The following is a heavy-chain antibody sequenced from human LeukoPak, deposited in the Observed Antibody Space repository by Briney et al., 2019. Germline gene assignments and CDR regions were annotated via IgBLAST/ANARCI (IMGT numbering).Heavy chain of an antibody. V-gene: IGHV4-4*02. Sequence: SGTLSLTCDVSGGSISSSHWWTWVRQPPGKGLEWIGEIYHRGSTHYNPSLRSRVTISVDTSKNQFSLKLSSVTAADTAVYYCAREAIVVAGYAFDYWGQGTLVTVSS. CDR2: IYHRGST. D-gene: IGHD6-19*01. CDR3: AREAIVVAGYAFDY. CDR1: GGSISSSHW. J-gene: IGHJ4*02.